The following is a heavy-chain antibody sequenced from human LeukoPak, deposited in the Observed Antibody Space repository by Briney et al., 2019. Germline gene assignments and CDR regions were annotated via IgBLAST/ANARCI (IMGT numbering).Heavy chain of an antibody. CDR2: MNPNSGNT. Sequence: ASVKVSCKASGYTFTSYDINWVRQATGQGLEWMGWMNPNSGNTGYAQKFQGRVTMTRNTSISTAYMELSSLRSEDTAVYYCARGATMVRGVIIYFDYWGQGTLVTVSS. V-gene: IGHV1-8*01. J-gene: IGHJ4*02. CDR1: GYTFTSYD. CDR3: ARGATMVRGVIIYFDY. D-gene: IGHD3-10*01.